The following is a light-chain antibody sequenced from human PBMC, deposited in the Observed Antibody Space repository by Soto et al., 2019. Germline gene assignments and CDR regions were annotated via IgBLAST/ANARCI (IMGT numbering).Light chain of an antibody. CDR1: SSDVGNYNY. CDR3: MSYTSTSAYV. V-gene: IGLV2-14*01. J-gene: IGLJ1*01. Sequence: QSALTQPASVSGSPGQSITISCTGTSSDVGNYNYVSWYQHHPGKVPKVMIYEVSNRPSGVSNRFSGSKSGNTASLTISGLQAEDEADYYCMSYTSTSAYVFGSGTKLTVL. CDR2: EVS.